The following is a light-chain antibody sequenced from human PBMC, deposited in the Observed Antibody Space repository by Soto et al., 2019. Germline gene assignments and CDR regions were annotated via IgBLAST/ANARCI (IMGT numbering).Light chain of an antibody. CDR1: QSISSW. Sequence: DIQMTQSPSTLSASVGDRVTITCRASQSISSWLAWYQQKPGKAPKLLIYKASSLESGVPSRFRGSGSGTEFTLTISRREPDDFASYGCQQYYSDWWKFGKGNRV. V-gene: IGKV1-5*03. CDR2: KAS. CDR3: QQYYSDWWK. J-gene: IGKJ1*01.